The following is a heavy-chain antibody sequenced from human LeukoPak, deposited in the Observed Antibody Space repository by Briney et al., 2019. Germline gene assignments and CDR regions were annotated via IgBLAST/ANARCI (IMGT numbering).Heavy chain of an antibody. V-gene: IGHV1-46*01. D-gene: IGHD4-11*01. Sequence: ASVKVSCKASGYTFTSYYMHWVRQAPGQGLEWMGIINPSGGSTSYAQKFQGRVTMTRDMSTSTVYMELSSLRSEDTAVYYCARDPGCDVTTVTTCYCYYYMDVWGKGTTVTVSS. CDR1: GYTFTSYY. J-gene: IGHJ6*03. CDR3: ARDPGCDVTTVTTCYCYYYMDV. CDR2: INPSGGST.